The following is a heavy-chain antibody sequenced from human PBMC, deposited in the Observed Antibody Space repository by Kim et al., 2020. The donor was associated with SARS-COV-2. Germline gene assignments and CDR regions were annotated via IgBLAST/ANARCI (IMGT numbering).Heavy chain of an antibody. CDR3: AKNFLTMAGPSDF. J-gene: IGHJ4*02. D-gene: IGHD6-19*01. CDR2: INGVGAYK. V-gene: IGHV3-23*01. Sequence: GGSLRLSCAASGFSFNTFSMTWVRQAPGKWLEWVSSINGVGAYKYYADSVKGRFTISRDNSKNTLYLQINNLRAEDTAVYYCAKNFLTMAGPSDFWGQGTLVTVSS. CDR1: GFSFNTFS.